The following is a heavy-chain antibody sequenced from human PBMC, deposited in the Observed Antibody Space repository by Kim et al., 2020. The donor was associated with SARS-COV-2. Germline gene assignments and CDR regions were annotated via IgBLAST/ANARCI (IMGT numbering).Heavy chain of an antibody. CDR3: AGGAGGHFDY. J-gene: IGHJ4*02. CDR1: GYTFSSKN. Sequence: ASVKVSCKAFGYTFSSKNLHWVRQAPGQRLEWMGRINTGNGDTKYSQKFQGRVTSTKDTSATTAYMEMASLRFEDAAIYYCAGGAGGHFDYWGQGTLVTVSS. V-gene: IGHV1-3*04. CDR2: INTGNGDT. D-gene: IGHD3-16*01.